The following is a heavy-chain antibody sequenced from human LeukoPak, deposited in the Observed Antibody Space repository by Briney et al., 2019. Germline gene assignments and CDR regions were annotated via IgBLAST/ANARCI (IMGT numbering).Heavy chain of an antibody. CDR3: ARVPGSGYAFAS. J-gene: IGHJ4*02. V-gene: IGHV1-2*02. CDR2: INPDSGGT. D-gene: IGHD5-12*01. CDR1: GYTFTGYY. Sequence: ASVKVSCKASGYTFTGYYIHWLRQAPGQGLEWMGWINPDSGGTKSAQKFQGRVTMTRDTSINTAYMELSRLASDDTAVYYCARVPGSGYAFASWRQGTQVTVSS.